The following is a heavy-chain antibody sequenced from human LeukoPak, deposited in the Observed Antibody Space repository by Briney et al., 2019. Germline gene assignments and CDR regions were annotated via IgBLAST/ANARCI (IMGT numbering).Heavy chain of an antibody. CDR1: GFTFSTYG. Sequence: PGRSLRLSCAVSGFTFSTYGMHWVRQAPGKGLEWVAVISNDGSNKLYGDSVKGRFTISRDNSKNTLYLQMNSLRAEDTAVYYCARSDVDMAAWGQGTLVTVSS. J-gene: IGHJ5*02. V-gene: IGHV3-30*03. CDR3: ARSDVDMAA. D-gene: IGHD5-12*01. CDR2: ISNDGSNK.